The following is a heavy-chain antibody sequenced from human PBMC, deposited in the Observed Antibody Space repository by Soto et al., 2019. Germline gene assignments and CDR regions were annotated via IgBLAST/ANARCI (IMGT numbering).Heavy chain of an antibody. D-gene: IGHD6-13*01. CDR1: GYTFTSYA. CDR2: ISAYNGET. Sequence: WASVKVSCKASGYTFTSYAISWVRQAPGQGLEWMGWISAYNGETNYAQKVQGRVTMTTDTSTSTAYMEVRSLRSDDTAVYYCARERAAVGTHYYHGMDVWGQGNPVTVSS. V-gene: IGHV1-18*01. J-gene: IGHJ6*02. CDR3: ARERAAVGTHYYHGMDV.